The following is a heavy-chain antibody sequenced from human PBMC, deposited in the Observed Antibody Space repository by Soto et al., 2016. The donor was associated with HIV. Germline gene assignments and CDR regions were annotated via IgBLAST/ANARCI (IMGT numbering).Heavy chain of an antibody. V-gene: IGHV3-43*01. CDR2: ISWDGGIT. CDR1: GFTFDDYS. J-gene: IGHJ4*02. D-gene: IGHD6-6*01. CDR3: AKDIRFAKSSGVFDS. Sequence: EVQLVESGGVMVQPGESLRLSCAASGFTFDDYSMHWVRQTPGKGLEWISLISWDGGITYYADSVKGRFTISRDNSKNSLYLQMNSLTIEDAALYLCAKDIRFAKSSGVFDSWGQGTLVTVSS.